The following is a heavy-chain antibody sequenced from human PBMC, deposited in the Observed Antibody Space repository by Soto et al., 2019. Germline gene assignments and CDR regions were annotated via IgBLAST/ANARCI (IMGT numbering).Heavy chain of an antibody. CDR3: EHDGRDWFDP. V-gene: IGHV1-18*01. CDR2: ISAYNGNT. D-gene: IGHD1-26*01. CDR1: GYTFTSYG. Sequence: QVQLVQSGAEVKKPGASVKVSCKASGYTFTSYGISWVRQAPGQGLEWMGWISAYNGNTNYAQKLRGRGTLHTDTSTRTAYMELRRLRSDDTAVYYCEHDGRDWFDPWGQGTLVTVSS. J-gene: IGHJ5*02.